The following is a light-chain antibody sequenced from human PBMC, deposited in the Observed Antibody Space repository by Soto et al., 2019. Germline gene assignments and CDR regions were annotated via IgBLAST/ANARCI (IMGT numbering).Light chain of an antibody. CDR1: SSNIGAGYD. Sequence: QSVLTQPPSVSGAPGQRVTISCTGSSSNIGAGYDVHWYQQLPGTAPKLLIYGNSNRPSGVPDRFSGSKSGTSASLAITGLQAEVEADYYCQSYDSSPHYVFGAGTKLTVL. CDR3: QSYDSSPHYV. CDR2: GNS. J-gene: IGLJ1*01. V-gene: IGLV1-40*01.